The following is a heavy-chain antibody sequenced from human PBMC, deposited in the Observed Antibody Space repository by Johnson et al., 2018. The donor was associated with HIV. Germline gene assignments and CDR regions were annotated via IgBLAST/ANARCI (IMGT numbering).Heavy chain of an antibody. Sequence: QVQLVESGGGLVQPGGSLRLSCAASGFTFSSYAMHWVRQAPGKGLEYVSAISSNGGSTYYVDSVKGRFTISRDNAKNSMSLQMNSLRAEDTAVYYCAKGEEMATMDWGPDAFDIWGQGTMVTVSS. J-gene: IGHJ3*02. D-gene: IGHD5-24*01. CDR3: AKGEEMATMDWGPDAFDI. V-gene: IGHV3-64*04. CDR1: GFTFSSYA. CDR2: ISSNGGST.